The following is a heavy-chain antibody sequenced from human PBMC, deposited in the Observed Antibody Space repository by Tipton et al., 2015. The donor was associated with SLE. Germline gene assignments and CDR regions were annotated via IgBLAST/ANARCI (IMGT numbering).Heavy chain of an antibody. CDR1: GYIFSSYY. J-gene: IGHJ4*02. CDR2: IYSRDSDT. V-gene: IGHV5-51*01. Sequence: VQLVQSGAEGKKPGESLKISCKGSGYIFSSYYIGWVRQMPGKGLEWMGIIYSRDSDTTYSPSFQGQITISVDTTITTAYLEFSSLQASCTAMYVCARQGSKIAVAGASSDSWGQAPLFTFSS. D-gene: IGHD6-19*01. CDR3: ARQGSKIAVAGASSDS.